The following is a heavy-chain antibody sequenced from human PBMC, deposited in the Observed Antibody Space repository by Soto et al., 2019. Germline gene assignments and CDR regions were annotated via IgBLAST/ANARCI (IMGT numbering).Heavy chain of an antibody. D-gene: IGHD6-6*01. CDR3: ASEDSSSSGYFDC. Sequence: ASVKVSCKASGYTFTSYGISWVRQAPGQGLEWMGWIIPIIGIANYAQKFQGRVTITADKSTSTAYMELSSLRSEDTAVYYCASEDSSSSGYFDCWGQGTLVTVSS. V-gene: IGHV1-69*10. J-gene: IGHJ4*02. CDR2: IIPIIGIA. CDR1: GYTFTSYG.